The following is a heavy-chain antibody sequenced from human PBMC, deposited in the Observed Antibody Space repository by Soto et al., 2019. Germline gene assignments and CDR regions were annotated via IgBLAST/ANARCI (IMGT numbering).Heavy chain of an antibody. J-gene: IGHJ6*02. CDR2: LIPVFGSP. Sequence: QVQLVQSGAEVKKPGSSVTVSCKTSGGTFSKDAINWVRQAPGQGLEWMGLLIPVFGSPLYAQKFQCRIRITADESTSTAFMDLSCIRSEDTAVYYCTRVLGYTFEPGKTRYYAMDVWGQGTTVSVSS. CDR3: TRVLGYTFEPGKTRYYAMDV. D-gene: IGHD5-18*01. V-gene: IGHV1-69*01. CDR1: GGTFSKDA.